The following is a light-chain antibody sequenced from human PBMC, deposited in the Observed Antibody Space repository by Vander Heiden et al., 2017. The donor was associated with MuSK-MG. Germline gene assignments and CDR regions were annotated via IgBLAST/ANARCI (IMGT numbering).Light chain of an antibody. CDR2: SNN. CDR1: SSNIGSNY. J-gene: IGLJ3*02. V-gene: IGLV1-47*02. Sequence: QAVLPQPPSASGTPGQRVTISCSGRSSNIGSNYVYWYQQLPGTAPKLLIYSNNQRPSGVPDRFAGSKSGTSDSLAISGLRAEDEADYYCAAWDDSLSGHWVFGGGTKLTVL. CDR3: AAWDDSLSGHWV.